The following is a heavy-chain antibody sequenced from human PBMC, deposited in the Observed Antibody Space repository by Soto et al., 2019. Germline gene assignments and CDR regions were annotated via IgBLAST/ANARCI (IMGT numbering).Heavy chain of an antibody. V-gene: IGHV1-8*01. D-gene: IGHD4-17*01. CDR3: VRGDYGDYSHWFDP. CDR1: GYTFTKFD. Sequence: ASVKVCCKASGYTFTKFDINWVRQATGQGLEWMGWMNPNSGNTGYAQKFQGRVTMTRNTSITTAYMELSTLRSEDTAVYYCVRGDYGDYSHWFDPWGQGTLVTVSS. CDR2: MNPNSGNT. J-gene: IGHJ5*02.